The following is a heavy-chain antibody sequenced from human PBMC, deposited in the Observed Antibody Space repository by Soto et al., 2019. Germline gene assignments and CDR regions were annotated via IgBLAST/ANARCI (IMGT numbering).Heavy chain of an antibody. V-gene: IGHV2-5*02. CDR1: GFSLSSTRMA. Sequence: QITLKESGPPLVKPTQPLTLTCTFSGFSLSSTRMAVGWIRQPPGKALEWLALIYWDDDKRYSPFLKSRLTIPKDTSKNHVVRTMSNIDPVDTARYSCAHIVVAGLGYYFDYWGQGTLVTVSS. J-gene: IGHJ4*02. D-gene: IGHD6-19*01. CDR3: AHIVVAGLGYYFDY. CDR2: IYWDDDK.